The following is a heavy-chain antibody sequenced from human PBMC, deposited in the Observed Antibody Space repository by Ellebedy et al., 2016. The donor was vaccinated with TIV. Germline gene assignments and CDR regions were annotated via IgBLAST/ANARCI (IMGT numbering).Heavy chain of an antibody. V-gene: IGHV1-2*02. CDR1: GYTFTGYY. CDR3: ARDYSSSTDFDY. D-gene: IGHD6-6*01. CDR2: INPNSGGT. J-gene: IGHJ4*02. Sequence: ASVKVSCKASGYTFTGYYMHWVRQAPGQGLEWMGWINPNSGGTNLAQKFQGRVTMTRDTSISTAYMELSRLRSDDTAVYYCARDYSSSTDFDYWGQGTLVTVSS.